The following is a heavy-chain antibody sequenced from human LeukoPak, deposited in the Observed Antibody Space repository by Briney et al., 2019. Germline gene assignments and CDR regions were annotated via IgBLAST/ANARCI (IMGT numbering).Heavy chain of an antibody. J-gene: IGHJ4*02. CDR1: GYTFTSYD. CDR2: MKSNNGHT. D-gene: IGHD7-27*01. Sequence: ASVKVSCKASGYTFTSYDINWVRQATGQGLEWMGWMKSNNGHTGYAQKFQGRVTMTRDTSISTAYMELSSLTFEDTAVYYCARGPPNWGMVGYWGQGTLVTVSS. V-gene: IGHV1-8*01. CDR3: ARGPPNWGMVGY.